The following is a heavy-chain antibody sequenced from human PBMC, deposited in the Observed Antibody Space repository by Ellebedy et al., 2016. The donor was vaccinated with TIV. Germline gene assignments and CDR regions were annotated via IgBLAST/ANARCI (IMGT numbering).Heavy chain of an antibody. CDR3: ARQGADY. J-gene: IGHJ4*02. Sequence: ASVKVSXXASGYSFTSYDINWARQATGQGLEWTGWMNPNSGNKGYTQKFQGRVTMTSDTSISTAYMELSSLTSEDTAVYYCARQGADYWGQGTLVTVSS. CDR1: GYSFTSYD. V-gene: IGHV1-8*01. CDR2: MNPNSGNK.